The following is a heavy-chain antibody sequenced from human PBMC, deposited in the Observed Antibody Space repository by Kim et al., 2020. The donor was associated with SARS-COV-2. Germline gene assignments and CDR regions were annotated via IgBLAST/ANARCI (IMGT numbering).Heavy chain of an antibody. Sequence: SETLSLTCTVSGGSISASDYCWSWIRQPPGKGLEWIGYVCYRGDSNHHPSLKSRLTISLDTSKNQVSLKLTSVIAADTAVYYCSRTQFGGGSPGDPWGQGSLVTVSS. D-gene: IGHD3-16*01. J-gene: IGHJ5*02. CDR3: SRTQFGGGSPGDP. CDR2: VCYRGDS. V-gene: IGHV4-61*08. CDR1: GGSISASDYC.